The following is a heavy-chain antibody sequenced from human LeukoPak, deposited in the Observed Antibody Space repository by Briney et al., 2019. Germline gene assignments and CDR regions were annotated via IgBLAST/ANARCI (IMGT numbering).Heavy chain of an antibody. D-gene: IGHD6-13*01. J-gene: IGHJ4*02. Sequence: SETLSLTCTVSGYSISSGYYWGWIRQPPGKGLEWIGSIYHSGSTYYNPSLKSRVTISVDTSKNQFSLKLSSVTAADTAVYYCAREGVGRVSDYWGQGTLVTVSS. CDR1: GYSISSGYY. CDR3: AREGVGRVSDY. CDR2: IYHSGST. V-gene: IGHV4-38-2*02.